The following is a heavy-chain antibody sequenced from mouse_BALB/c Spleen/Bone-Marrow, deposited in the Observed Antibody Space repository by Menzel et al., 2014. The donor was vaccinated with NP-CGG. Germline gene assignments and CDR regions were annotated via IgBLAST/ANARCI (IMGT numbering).Heavy chain of an antibody. CDR2: IWAGGST. J-gene: IGHJ3*01. V-gene: IGHV2-9*02. CDR1: GFSLTSYG. Sequence: VQLVESGPGLVSPSQRLSIPCTVSGFSLTSYGVHWVRQPPGKGLEWLGVIWAGGSTNYNSALMSRLSISKDNSKSXFFLKMNSLQTDDTAMYYCARVLEGFAYWGQGTLVTVSA. CDR3: ARVLEGFAY.